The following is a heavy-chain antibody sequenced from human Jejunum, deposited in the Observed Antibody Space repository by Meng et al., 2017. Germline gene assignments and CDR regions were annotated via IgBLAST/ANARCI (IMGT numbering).Heavy chain of an antibody. V-gene: IGHV7-4-1*01. J-gene: IGHJ4*02. CDR1: GYTFSNYN. D-gene: IGHD2-2*02. CDR2: INTKTGSP. CDR3: ARVIPPGQGAFAN. Sequence: QLAQSCSEFKKPGASVKVSCKASGYTFSNYNMNWVRQAPGQGLEWMGWINTKTGSPTYAQGFTGRFVFSLDTSVSTAYLQICSLKADDTAVYYCARVIPPGQGAFANWGQGTLVTVSS.